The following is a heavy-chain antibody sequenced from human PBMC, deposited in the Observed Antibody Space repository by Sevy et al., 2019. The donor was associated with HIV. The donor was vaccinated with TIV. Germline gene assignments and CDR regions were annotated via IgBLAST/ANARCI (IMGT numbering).Heavy chain of an antibody. D-gene: IGHD6-13*01. CDR1: GYTLSNYW. Sequence: GGSLRLSCEGSGYTLSNYWMHWVRQAPGKGLEWVSRVNSDGSSTTYADSVKGRFTIPRDNAENTMSLQMNSLRAEDTALYYCVAANSWEDYWGQGTLVTVSS. V-gene: IGHV3-74*01. CDR3: VAANSWEDY. J-gene: IGHJ4*02. CDR2: VNSDGSST.